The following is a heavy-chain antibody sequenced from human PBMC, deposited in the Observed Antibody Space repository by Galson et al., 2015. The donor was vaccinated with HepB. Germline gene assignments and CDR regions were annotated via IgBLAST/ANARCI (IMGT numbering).Heavy chain of an antibody. Sequence: SLRLSCAASGFTVSSNYMSWVRQAPGKGLEWVSVIYSGGSTYYADSVKGRFTISRDNSKNTLYLQMNSLRAEDTAVYYCAREGSRIGVDAFDIWGQGTMVTVSS. J-gene: IGHJ3*02. CDR1: GFTVSSNY. D-gene: IGHD3-3*01. V-gene: IGHV3-53*01. CDR3: AREGSRIGVDAFDI. CDR2: IYSGGST.